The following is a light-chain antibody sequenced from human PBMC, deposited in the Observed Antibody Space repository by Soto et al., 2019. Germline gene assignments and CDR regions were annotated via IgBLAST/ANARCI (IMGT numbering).Light chain of an antibody. V-gene: IGKV1-5*03. CDR1: QNIITD. CDR2: GAS. Sequence: DVQMTQSPFTLSASVGDSVTVTCRASQNIITDLAWHQQKPGKGPRLLIHGASSLQVGVPSWFSGSGSGTEFTLTIAGLQPDDFATYYCQQYYSYPLTFGGGTKVDIK. CDR3: QQYYSYPLT. J-gene: IGKJ4*01.